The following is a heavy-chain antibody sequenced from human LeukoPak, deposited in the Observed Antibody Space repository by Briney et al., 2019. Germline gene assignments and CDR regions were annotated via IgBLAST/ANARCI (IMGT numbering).Heavy chain of an antibody. Sequence: GGSLRLSCAASGFTFSSYAMSWVRQAPGKGLEWVSAISGSGGSTYYADSVKGRFTISRDNSKNTLYLQMNSLRAEDTAVYYCAKVRYNVATSYYYDSSGSFDYWGQGTLVTVSS. D-gene: IGHD3-22*01. CDR3: AKVRYNVATSYYYDSSGSFDY. J-gene: IGHJ4*02. V-gene: IGHV3-23*01. CDR1: GFTFSSYA. CDR2: ISGSGGST.